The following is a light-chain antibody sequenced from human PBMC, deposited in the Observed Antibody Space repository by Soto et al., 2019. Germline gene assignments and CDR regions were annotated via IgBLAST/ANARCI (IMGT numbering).Light chain of an antibody. J-gene: IGKJ4*01. CDR2: GAS. V-gene: IGKV3-20*01. CDR3: QQYVSSPPT. Sequence: EIVLTQSPGTLSLSPGERGTLSCRASQSVSSTYLAWYQQKPGQAPGLLIYGASNRATGIPDRFSGSGSGTDFTLTITRLEPEDFAVYYCQQYVSSPPTFGGGTKVEIK. CDR1: QSVSSTY.